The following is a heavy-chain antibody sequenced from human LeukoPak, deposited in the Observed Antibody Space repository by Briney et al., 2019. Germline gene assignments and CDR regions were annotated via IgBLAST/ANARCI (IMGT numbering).Heavy chain of an antibody. V-gene: IGHV3-33*06. CDR1: RFAFSDYG. J-gene: IGHJ4*02. D-gene: IGHD3-9*01. Sequence: GRSLRLSCAASRFAFSDYGMHWVRQAPGKGLEWVALIWSDGSNKYYADSVKGRFTISRDNSKNTLYLQMNSLRAEDTARYYCAKASTRDTGYYFDSWGQGTLVSVSS. CDR3: AKASTRDTGYYFDS. CDR2: IWSDGSNK.